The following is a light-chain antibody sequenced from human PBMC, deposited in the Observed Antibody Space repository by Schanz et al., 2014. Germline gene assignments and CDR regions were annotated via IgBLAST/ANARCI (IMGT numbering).Light chain of an antibody. CDR1: SSDIGSYNR. CDR3: SSYGGSNFVV. V-gene: IGLV2-18*02. CDR2: EVT. Sequence: QSALTQPPSVSGSPGQSVTISCTGTSSDIGSYNRVSWYQQPPGAAPKLIIYEVTYRPSGVPDRFSGSKSGSTASLTISGLQAEDEADYYCSSYGGSNFVVFGGGTKLTVL. J-gene: IGLJ2*01.